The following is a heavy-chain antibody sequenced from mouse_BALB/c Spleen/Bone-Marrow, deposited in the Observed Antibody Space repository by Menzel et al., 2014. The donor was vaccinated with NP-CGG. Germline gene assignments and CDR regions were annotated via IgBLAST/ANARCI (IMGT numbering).Heavy chain of an antibody. Sequence: QVQLQQSGAERVRPGASVTLSCKASGYTFTDYEMHWVKQTPVHGLEWIGTIDPETGGTAYNQKFKGKATLTADKSSSTAYMGLRSLTSEDSAVYYCTREGYSGSSPAWFPYWGQGTQVTVSA. CDR3: TREGYSGSSPAWFPY. V-gene: IGHV1-15*01. CDR2: IDPETGGT. D-gene: IGHD1-1*01. CDR1: GYTFTDYE. J-gene: IGHJ3*01.